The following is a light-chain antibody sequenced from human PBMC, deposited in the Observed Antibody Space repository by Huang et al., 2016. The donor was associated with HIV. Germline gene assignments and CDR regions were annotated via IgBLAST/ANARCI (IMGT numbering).Light chain of an antibody. Sequence: EIAMTQSPATLSVSPGEGATLSCRASQSVNSYLAWYQQKPGQAPRLLIYGASTRATCIPARFSGSGSGTEFTLTISSLQSEEFAVYYCQHYNNWPPMYTFGQGTKLEIK. CDR2: GAS. V-gene: IGKV3-15*01. CDR1: QSVNSY. CDR3: QHYNNWPPMYT. J-gene: IGKJ2*01.